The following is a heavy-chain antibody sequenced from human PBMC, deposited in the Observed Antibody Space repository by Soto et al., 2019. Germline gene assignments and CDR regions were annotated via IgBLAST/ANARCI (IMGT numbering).Heavy chain of an antibody. D-gene: IGHD1-7*01. V-gene: IGHV4-39*01. J-gene: IGHJ6*02. Sequence: SETLSLTCTVSGASISSSSYYWGWIRQPPGKGLEWIGSIYYSGSTYYNPSLESRVTISVDTSKNQFSLKLSSVTAADTALYYCARLNAGTTYYYYGMDVWGQGTTVT. CDR1: GASISSSSYY. CDR3: ARLNAGTTYYYYGMDV. CDR2: IYYSGST.